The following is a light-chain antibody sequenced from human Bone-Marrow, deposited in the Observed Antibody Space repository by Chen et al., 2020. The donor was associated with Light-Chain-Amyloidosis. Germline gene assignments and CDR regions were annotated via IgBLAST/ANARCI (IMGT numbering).Light chain of an antibody. CDR3: QQSSNIPLT. Sequence: DIQMTQSPSSLSASVGDRVTIDCRASQTIISSFNWYQQKPGKAPKLLIYAASSLQSGVPSIFRGSGSGTDFALTISSLQPEDVATYYCQQSSNIPLTFGGGTKVESK. CDR2: AAS. J-gene: IGKJ4*01. V-gene: IGKV1-39*01. CDR1: QTIISS.